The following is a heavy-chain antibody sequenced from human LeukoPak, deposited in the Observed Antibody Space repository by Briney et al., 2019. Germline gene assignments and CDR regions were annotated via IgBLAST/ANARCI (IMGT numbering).Heavy chain of an antibody. V-gene: IGHV3-7*03. Sequence: GGSLRLPCAASGFTFSSYWMSWVRQAPGKGLEWVANIKQDGSEKYYVDSVKGRFTISRDNAKNSLYLQMNSLRAEDTAVYYCARDPRSPYYYYGMDVWGQGTTVTVSS. CDR2: IKQDGSEK. J-gene: IGHJ6*02. CDR1: GFTFSSYW. CDR3: ARDPRSPYYYYGMDV.